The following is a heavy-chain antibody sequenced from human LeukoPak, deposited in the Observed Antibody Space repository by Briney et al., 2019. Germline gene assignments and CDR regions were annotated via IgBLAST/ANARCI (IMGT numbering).Heavy chain of an antibody. J-gene: IGHJ3*02. D-gene: IGHD3-22*01. CDR3: ARGSYYYDSSGYPDAFDI. V-gene: IGHV4-59*12. CDR1: GGSISSYY. CDR2: IYYSGST. Sequence: SETLSLTCTVSGGSISSYYWSWIRQPPGKGLEWIGYIYYSGSTNYNPSLKSRVTISVDTSKNQFSLKLSSVTAADAAVYCCARGSYYYDSSGYPDAFDIWGQGTMVTVSS.